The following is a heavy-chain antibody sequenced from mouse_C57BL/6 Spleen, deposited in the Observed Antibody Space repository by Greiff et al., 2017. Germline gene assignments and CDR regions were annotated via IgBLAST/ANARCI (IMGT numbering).Heavy chain of an antibody. CDR1: GYTFTDYY. Sequence: EVQVVESGPVLVKPGASVKMSCKASGYTFTDYYMNWVKQSHGKSLEWIGVINPYNGGTSYNQKFKGKATLTVDKSSSTAYMELNSLTSEDSAVYYCARSYYGSSWGGYAMDYWGQGTSVTVSS. D-gene: IGHD1-1*01. V-gene: IGHV1-19*01. CDR3: ARSYYGSSWGGYAMDY. J-gene: IGHJ4*01. CDR2: INPYNGGT.